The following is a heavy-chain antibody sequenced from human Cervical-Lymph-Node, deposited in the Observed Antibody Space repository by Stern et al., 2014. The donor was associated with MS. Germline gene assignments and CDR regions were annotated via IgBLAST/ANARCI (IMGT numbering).Heavy chain of an antibody. CDR2: IYTGEPDT. Sequence: EVQLVESGAEVKKPGESLTISCQGSGFSFTSYWIGWVRQVPGKGLEWMAVIYTGEPDTRYSPSFQGQVTISADKSISTAYLQWSCLKASDTAMYYCARRAAAGTPYWYFDLWGRGTLVTIFS. D-gene: IGHD6-13*01. CDR3: ARRAAAGTPYWYFDL. CDR1: GFSFTSYW. J-gene: IGHJ2*01. V-gene: IGHV5-51*01.